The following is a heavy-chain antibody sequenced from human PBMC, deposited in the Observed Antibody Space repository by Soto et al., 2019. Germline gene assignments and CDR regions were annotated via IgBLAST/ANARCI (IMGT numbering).Heavy chain of an antibody. Sequence: GGSLRLSCAASGFTFSSYAMHWVRQAPGKGLEWVAVISYDGSSKYNADSVKGRFTISRENSNNTLYLQLSSLRPEDTAVYYCARTTAVAGTPEFDYWGQGDLVTFSS. D-gene: IGHD6-19*01. CDR2: ISYDGSSK. CDR3: ARTTAVAGTPEFDY. J-gene: IGHJ4*02. V-gene: IGHV3-30-3*01. CDR1: GFTFSSYA.